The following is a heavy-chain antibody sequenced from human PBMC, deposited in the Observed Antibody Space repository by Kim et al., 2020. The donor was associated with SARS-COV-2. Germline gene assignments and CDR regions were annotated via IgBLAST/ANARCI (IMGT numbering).Heavy chain of an antibody. V-gene: IGHV4-4*02. D-gene: IGHD2-8*02. CDR3: ARDRPLVVEYNWFDP. J-gene: IGHJ5*02. CDR1: GGSISSSNW. CDR2: IYHSGST. Sequence: SETLSLTCAVSGGSISSSNWWSWVRQPPGKGLEWIGEIYHSGSTNYNPSLKSRVTISVDKSKNQFSLKLSSVTAADTAVYYCARDRPLVVEYNWFDPWGQGTLVTVCS.